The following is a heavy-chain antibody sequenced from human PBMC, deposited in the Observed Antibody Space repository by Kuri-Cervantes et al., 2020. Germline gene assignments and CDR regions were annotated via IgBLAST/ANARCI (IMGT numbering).Heavy chain of an antibody. V-gene: IGHV1-8*01. CDR1: GYTFTGYD. CDR2: MNPNSANT. D-gene: IGHD3-3*01. Sequence: ASVKVSCKASGYTFTGYDINWVRQATGQGLEWVGWMNPNSANTGYAQKFQGRVTMTRNTSISTAYMELSSLRSEDTAVYYCARGRFLEWLPNYWGQGTLVTVSS. J-gene: IGHJ4*02. CDR3: ARGRFLEWLPNY.